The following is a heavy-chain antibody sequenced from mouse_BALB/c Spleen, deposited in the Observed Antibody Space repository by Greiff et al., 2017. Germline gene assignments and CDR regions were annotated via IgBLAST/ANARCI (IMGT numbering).Heavy chain of an antibody. CDR2: INPSNGGT. Sequence: QVQLQQPGAELVKPGASVKLSCKASGYTFTSYYMYWVKQRPGQGLEWIGGINPSNGGTNFNEKFKSKATLTVDKSSSTAYMQLSSLTSEDSAVYYCTRRYGYDGKSGYAMDYWGQGTSVTVSS. CDR1: GYTFTSYY. V-gene: IGHV1S81*02. J-gene: IGHJ4*01. D-gene: IGHD2-2*01. CDR3: TRRYGYDGKSGYAMDY.